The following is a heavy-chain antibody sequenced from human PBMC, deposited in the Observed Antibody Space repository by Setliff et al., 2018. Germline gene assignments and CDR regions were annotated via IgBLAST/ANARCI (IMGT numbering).Heavy chain of an antibody. J-gene: IGHJ5*02. CDR1: GDSFSDYY. V-gene: IGHV4-34*01. D-gene: IGHD6-25*01. CDR2: INHRGST. CDR3: SSDPGFPSGTWSLSS. Sequence: PSETLSLTCAVYGDSFSDYYWSWIRKPPGKGLEWIGEINHRGSTNYSPSLRSRVTMSVDSSKKQLSLKLTTVTAADTALYYSSSDPGFPSGTWSLSSWGQGRLVTVSS.